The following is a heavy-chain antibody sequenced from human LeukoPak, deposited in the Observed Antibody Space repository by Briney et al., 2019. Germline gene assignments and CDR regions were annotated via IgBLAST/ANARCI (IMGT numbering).Heavy chain of an antibody. CDR2: INPNSGGT. V-gene: IGHV1-2*02. CDR1: GYTFTGYY. Sequence: ASVKVSCKASGYTFTGYYMHWVRQAPGQGLEWMGWINPNSGGTNYAQKFQGRITMTRDTSTSTVYMELSSLRSEDTAVYYCARAARYYDFQYNWFDPWGQGTLVTVSS. D-gene: IGHD3-3*01. J-gene: IGHJ5*02. CDR3: ARAARYYDFQYNWFDP.